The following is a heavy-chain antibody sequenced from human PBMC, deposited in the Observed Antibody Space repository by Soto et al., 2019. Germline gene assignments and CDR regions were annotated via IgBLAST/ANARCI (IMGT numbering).Heavy chain of an antibody. Sequence: QVQLQESGPGLVKPSQTLSLTCTVSGGSISSGGYYWSWIRQHPGKGLEWIGYIYYSGSTYYNPSLKSRVTISVDTSKNQFSLKLSYVTAADTAVYYCARSTSIVVVPAAIGGDYYYYMDVWGKGTTVTVSS. J-gene: IGHJ6*03. V-gene: IGHV4-31*03. D-gene: IGHD2-2*02. CDR3: ARSTSIVVVPAAIGGDYYYYMDV. CDR1: GGSISSGGYY. CDR2: IYYSGST.